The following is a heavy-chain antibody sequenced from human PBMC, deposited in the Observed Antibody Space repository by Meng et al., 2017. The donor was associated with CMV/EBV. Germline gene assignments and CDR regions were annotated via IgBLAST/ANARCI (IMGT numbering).Heavy chain of an antibody. Sequence: SVKVPCKASGGIFSSYDSSWVRQAPGQGLEWMGGIIPNFGTAKYAQKFRGRVTITTDESTSTAYMELSSLRSEDATVYYCARSLPPFNCSGTSCPPPDYYGVDVWGQGTTVTVSS. J-gene: IGHJ6*02. CDR3: ARSLPPFNCSGTSCPPPDYYGVDV. CDR1: GGIFSSYD. V-gene: IGHV1-69*05. CDR2: IIPNFGTA. D-gene: IGHD2-2*01.